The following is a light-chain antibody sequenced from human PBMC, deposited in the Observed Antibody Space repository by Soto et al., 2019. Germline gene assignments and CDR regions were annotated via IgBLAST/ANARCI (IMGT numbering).Light chain of an antibody. CDR2: AAS. J-gene: IGKJ1*01. CDR1: QSVSTY. CDR3: QQYYDYPQT. V-gene: IGKV1-8*01. Sequence: AIRMTQSPPSFSASTGDRVTITCRANQSVSTYLAWYQQKPGKAPNLLIYAASTLHTGVPTRFSGSGSGTDFVLTISCLQSEDFAAYYCQQYYDYPQTFGQGTKVEIK.